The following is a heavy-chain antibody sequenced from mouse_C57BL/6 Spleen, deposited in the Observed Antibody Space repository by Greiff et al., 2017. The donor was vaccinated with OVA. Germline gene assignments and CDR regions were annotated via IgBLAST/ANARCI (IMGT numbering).Heavy chain of an antibody. Sequence: VKLQQPGAELVRPGSSVKLSCKASGYTFTSYWMHWVKQRPIQGLEWIGNIDPSDSETHSNQKFKDKATLTVDKSSSTAYMQLSSLTSEDSAVYYCARYGSSSGFAYWGQGTLVTVSA. CDR2: IDPSDSET. CDR3: ARYGSSSGFAY. D-gene: IGHD1-1*01. CDR1: GYTFTSYW. V-gene: IGHV1-52*01. J-gene: IGHJ3*01.